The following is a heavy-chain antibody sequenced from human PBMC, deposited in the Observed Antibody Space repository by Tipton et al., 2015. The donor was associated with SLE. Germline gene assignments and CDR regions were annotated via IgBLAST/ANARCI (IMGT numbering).Heavy chain of an antibody. Sequence: GSLRLSCAASGFTFSGSAMHWVRQASGKGLEWVGRIRSKANSYATAYAASVKGRFTISRDDSKNTAYLQMNSLKTEDTAVYYCTPLTGTNSPRNAFDIWGQGTMVTVSS. D-gene: IGHD1-7*01. CDR2: IRSKANSYAT. CDR3: TPLTGTNSPRNAFDI. J-gene: IGHJ3*02. CDR1: GFTFSGSA. V-gene: IGHV3-73*01.